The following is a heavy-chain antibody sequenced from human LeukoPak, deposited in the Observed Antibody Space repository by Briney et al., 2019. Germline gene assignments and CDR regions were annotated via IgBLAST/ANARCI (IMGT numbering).Heavy chain of an antibody. D-gene: IGHD2-15*01. Sequence: GGSLRLSCAASGFAVNTYDMHWVRQAPGEGPQWIAYFGISGTIYYADSVKGRFTISRDNAMNELYLQMNSLRADDTAAYYCVRAFAPQYCYGSSCPFDYWSQGSLVTVSS. V-gene: IGHV3-48*01. CDR1: GFAVNTYD. CDR2: FGISGTI. CDR3: VRAFAPQYCYGSSCPFDY. J-gene: IGHJ4*02.